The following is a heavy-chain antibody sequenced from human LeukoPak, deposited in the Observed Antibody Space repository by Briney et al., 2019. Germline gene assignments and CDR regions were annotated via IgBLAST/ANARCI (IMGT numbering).Heavy chain of an antibody. D-gene: IGHD1-26*01. V-gene: IGHV4-34*01. CDR3: ARVIASGKYYSGSLYYYYYMDV. CDR2: VNESGGA. Sequence: PSETPSLTCVVHIDSFTNYHWYSICHTPPKGIERIGEVNESGGANISASLRSRVILSVDTSKNQFSLKLISVTAADTAAYYCARVIASGKYYSGSLYYYYYMDVWGKGTTVTVSS. CDR1: IDSFTNYH. J-gene: IGHJ6*03.